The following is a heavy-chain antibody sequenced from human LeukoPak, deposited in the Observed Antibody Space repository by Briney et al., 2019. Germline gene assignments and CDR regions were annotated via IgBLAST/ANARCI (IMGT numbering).Heavy chain of an antibody. Sequence: PGGSLRLSCAASGFIFDDYAMHWVRQAPGKGLAWVSLISGDGGSTYYADSVKGRFTISRDNSKNSLYLQMNSLRTEDTALYYCARGYYYDSSGYYLSDAFDIWGQGTMVTVSS. V-gene: IGHV3-43*02. CDR3: ARGYYYDSSGYYLSDAFDI. D-gene: IGHD3-22*01. CDR2: ISGDGGST. CDR1: GFIFDDYA. J-gene: IGHJ3*02.